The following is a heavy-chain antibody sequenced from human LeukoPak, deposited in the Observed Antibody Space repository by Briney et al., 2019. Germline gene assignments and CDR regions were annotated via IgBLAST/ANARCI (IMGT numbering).Heavy chain of an antibody. CDR1: GGTFSSYA. V-gene: IGHV1-69*05. CDR3: ARGYSGYAESYFDY. D-gene: IGHD5-12*01. J-gene: IGHJ4*02. CDR2: IIPIFGTA. Sequence: GASVKVSCKASGGTFSSYAISWVRQAPGQGLEWMGGIIPIFGTANYAQKFQGRVTITTDESTSTAYMELSSLRSGDTAVYYCARGYSGYAESYFDYWGQGTLVTVSS.